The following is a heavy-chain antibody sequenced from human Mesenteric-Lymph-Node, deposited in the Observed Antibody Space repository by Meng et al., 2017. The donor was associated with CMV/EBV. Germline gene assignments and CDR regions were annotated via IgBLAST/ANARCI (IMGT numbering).Heavy chain of an antibody. CDR2: IHPGDSDI. CDR1: GYSFTSYW. D-gene: IGHD3-9*01. J-gene: IGHJ6*02. CDR3: ASSRRYYDILTGYKYFYHGMDV. V-gene: IGHV5-51*01. Sequence: KVSCKGSGYSFTSYWIAWVRQMPGKGLEWMGIIHPGDSDIGYSPSFQGQVTISADRSTNTAYLQWSRLRASDTAIYYCASSRRYYDILTGYKYFYHGMDVWGQGTTVTVSS.